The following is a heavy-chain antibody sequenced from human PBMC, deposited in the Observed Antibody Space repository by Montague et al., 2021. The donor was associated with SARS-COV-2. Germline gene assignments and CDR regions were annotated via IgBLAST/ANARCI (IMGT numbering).Heavy chain of an antibody. V-gene: IGHV4-39*07. CDR3: ARVGRQQLVRLSGMDV. Sequence: SETLYLTCTVSGGSISSSSYYWGWIRQPPGKGLEWIGSIYYSESTYYNPSLKSRVTISVDTSKNQFSLKLSSVTAADTAVYYCARVGRQQLVRLSGMDVWGQGTTVTVSS. CDR1: GGSISSSSYY. CDR2: IYYSEST. D-gene: IGHD6-13*01. J-gene: IGHJ6*02.